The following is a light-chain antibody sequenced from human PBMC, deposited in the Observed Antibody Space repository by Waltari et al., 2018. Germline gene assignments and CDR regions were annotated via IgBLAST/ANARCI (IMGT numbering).Light chain of an antibody. J-gene: IGKJ3*01. V-gene: IGKV1-39*01. CDR3: QQSYSTPVT. Sequence: MTQSPVTLSVSLGERATITCRASQSISSYLNWYQQKPGKAPKLLIYAASSLQSGVPSRFSGSGSGTDFTLTISSLQPEDFATYYCQQSYSTPVTFGPGTKVDIK. CDR1: QSISSY. CDR2: AAS.